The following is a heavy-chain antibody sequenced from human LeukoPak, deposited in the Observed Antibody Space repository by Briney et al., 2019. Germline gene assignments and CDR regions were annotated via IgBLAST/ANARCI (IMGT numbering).Heavy chain of an antibody. Sequence: SQTLSLTCAISGDCVSSNSASWNWIRQSPSRGLEWLGMTYYRSKWYNDYAVSVKSRITINPDTSKNQFSLQLNSVTPEDTAVYYCARHIAVAEENWFDPWGQGTLVTVSS. CDR2: TYYRSKWYN. D-gene: IGHD6-19*01. J-gene: IGHJ5*02. V-gene: IGHV6-1*01. CDR3: ARHIAVAEENWFDP. CDR1: GDCVSSNSAS.